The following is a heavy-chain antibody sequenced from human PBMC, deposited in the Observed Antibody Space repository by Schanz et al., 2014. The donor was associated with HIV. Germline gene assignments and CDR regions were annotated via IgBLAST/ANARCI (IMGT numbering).Heavy chain of an antibody. V-gene: IGHV1-69*01. CDR3: ARAAFSSEYYYGMDV. CDR2: IIPIFGTA. Sequence: QVQLVQSGAEVKKPGSSVTVSCKASGGSFSSYAINWVRQAPGQGLEWMGGIIPIFGTANYAQKFQGRVTIIADESTSTAYMELSSLRSADTAVYFCARAAFSSEYYYGMDVWGQGTTVTVSS. D-gene: IGHD3-3*02. CDR1: GGSFSSYA. J-gene: IGHJ6*02.